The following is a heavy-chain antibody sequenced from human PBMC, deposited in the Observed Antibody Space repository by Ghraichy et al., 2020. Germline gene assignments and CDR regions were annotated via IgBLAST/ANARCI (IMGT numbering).Heavy chain of an antibody. Sequence: GSLILSCAASGFTVSLNYMNWVRQAPGKGLEWVSVIYSGGGTAYADSVKGRFTISRDSYKNTLYLQLNRLRFEDTAVYYCATDQGLGAFDVWGQGTMVTVSS. J-gene: IGHJ3*01. CDR2: IYSGGGT. CDR1: GFTVSLNY. V-gene: IGHV3-53*01. CDR3: ATDQGLGAFDV. D-gene: IGHD5/OR15-5a*01.